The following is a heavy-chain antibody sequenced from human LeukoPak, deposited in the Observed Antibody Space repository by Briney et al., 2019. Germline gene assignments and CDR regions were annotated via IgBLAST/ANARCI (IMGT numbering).Heavy chain of an antibody. CDR1: GFTVSSNY. D-gene: IGHD6-19*01. CDR2: IYSGGST. V-gene: IGHV3-53*01. CDR3: ARAWQWLAFDY. Sequence: GGSLRLSCAASGFTVSSNYMSWVRQAPGKGLEWVSVIYSGGSTYYADSVKGRFTISRDNSKNTLYLQMNSLRAEDTAVYYCARAWQWLAFDYWGQGTLVTVSS. J-gene: IGHJ4*02.